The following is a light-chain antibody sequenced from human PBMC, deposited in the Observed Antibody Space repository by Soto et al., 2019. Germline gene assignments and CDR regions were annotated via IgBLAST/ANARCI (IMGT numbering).Light chain of an antibody. CDR2: AAS. V-gene: IGKV1-39*01. CDR3: QQSYSTPRT. Sequence: DIQMTQSPSSLSASVVDRVTITCRASQSISSYLNWYQQKPGKAPRLLIYAASSLQSGVPSRFSGSGSGTDFTLPISSLQPEDFATYYCQQSYSTPRTFGQGTKVDI. CDR1: QSISSY. J-gene: IGKJ1*01.